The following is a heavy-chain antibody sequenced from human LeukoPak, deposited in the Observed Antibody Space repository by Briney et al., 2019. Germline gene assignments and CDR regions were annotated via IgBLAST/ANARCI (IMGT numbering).Heavy chain of an antibody. CDR2: IYHSGST. J-gene: IGHJ4*02. CDR3: ASEVPAAQIDY. CDR1: GFTFSSYW. V-gene: IGHV4-38-2*01. Sequence: GSLRLSCAASGFTFSSYWMSWVRQAPGKGLEWIGSIYHSGSTYYNPSLKSRVTISVDTSKNQFSLKLSSVTAADTAVYYCASEVPAAQIDYWGQGTLVTVSS. D-gene: IGHD2-2*01.